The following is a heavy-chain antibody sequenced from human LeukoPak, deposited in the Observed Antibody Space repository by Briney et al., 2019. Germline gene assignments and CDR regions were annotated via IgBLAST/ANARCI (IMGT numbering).Heavy chain of an antibody. Sequence: ASVKVSCKASGYTFTGYYMHWVRQAPGQGIEWMGWINPNSGGTNYAQKFQGRVTMTRDTSISTAYMELSRLRSDDTAVYYCARGEEYNSGTVHFDYWGQGILVTVSS. J-gene: IGHJ4*02. CDR1: GYTFTGYY. CDR2: INPNSGGT. CDR3: ARGEEYNSGTVHFDY. V-gene: IGHV1-2*02. D-gene: IGHD3-10*01.